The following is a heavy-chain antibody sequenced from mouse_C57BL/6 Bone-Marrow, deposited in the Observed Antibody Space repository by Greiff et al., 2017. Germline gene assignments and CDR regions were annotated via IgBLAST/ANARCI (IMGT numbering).Heavy chain of an antibody. D-gene: IGHD1-1*01. CDR1: GYTFTDYN. CDR2: INPNNGGT. V-gene: IGHV1-18*01. J-gene: IGHJ4*01. CDR3: ARGDYYGSTGAMDY. Sequence: EVKLMESGPELVKPGASVKIPCKASGYTFTDYNMDWVKQSHGKSLEWIGDINPNNGGTIYNQKFKGKATLTVDKSSSTAYMELRSLTSEDTAVYYCARGDYYGSTGAMDYWGQGTSVTVSS.